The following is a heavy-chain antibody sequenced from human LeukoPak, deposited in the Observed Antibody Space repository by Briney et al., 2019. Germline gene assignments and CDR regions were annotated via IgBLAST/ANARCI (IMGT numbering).Heavy chain of an antibody. J-gene: IGHJ4*02. CDR2: INPSGGST. Sequence: ASVKVSCKASGYTFTSYYMHWVRQAPGQGLEWMGIINPSGGSTSYAQKFQGRVTMTRDTSTRTVYMELSSLRSEDTAVYYCARVAPYGVVRGYFDYWGQGTLVTVSS. V-gene: IGHV1-46*01. CDR3: ARVAPYGVVRGYFDY. CDR1: GYTFTSYY. D-gene: IGHD4-23*01.